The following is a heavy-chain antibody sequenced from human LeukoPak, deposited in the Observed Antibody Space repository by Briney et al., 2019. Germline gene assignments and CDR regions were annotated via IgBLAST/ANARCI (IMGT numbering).Heavy chain of an antibody. CDR2: ISSSTSTM. J-gene: IGHJ6*03. Sequence: GGSLRLSCAASGFSFNIYAMGWVRQAPGKGLEWVSYISSSTSTMFYADSVRGRFTISRDNANNSLYLQMNSLRADDTAVYYCARRFGAARDDYMDVWGKGTTVTVSS. D-gene: IGHD3-16*01. V-gene: IGHV3-48*01. CDR3: ARRFGAARDDYMDV. CDR1: GFSFNIYA.